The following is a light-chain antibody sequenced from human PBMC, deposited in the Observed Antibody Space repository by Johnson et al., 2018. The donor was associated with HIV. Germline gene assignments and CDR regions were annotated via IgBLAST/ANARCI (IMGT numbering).Light chain of an antibody. CDR2: DNN. CDR3: GTWDSSLSALYG. V-gene: IGLV1-51*01. CDR1: SSNIGSNF. Sequence: HSVLTQPPSVSAAPGQKVTISCSGSSSNIGSNFVSWYQQLPGTAPKLLIYDNNKRPSGIPDRFSGSKSGTSATLGITGLQTGAEADYYCGTWDSSLSALYGVGTGTKVTVL. J-gene: IGLJ1*01.